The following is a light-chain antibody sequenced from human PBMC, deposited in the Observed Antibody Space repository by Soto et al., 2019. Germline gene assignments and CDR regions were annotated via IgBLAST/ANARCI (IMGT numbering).Light chain of an antibody. Sequence: DIPMTQSPSTLSASVGDRVTITCRASQSISSWLAWYQQKPGKAPKLLIYKASTLESGVPSTFSGSGSGTEFCLTISSLQPDDFATYYCQQSPSYPWTVCQGTNGDIK. CDR1: QSISSW. CDR2: KAS. CDR3: QQSPSYPWT. J-gene: IGKJ1*01. V-gene: IGKV1-5*03.